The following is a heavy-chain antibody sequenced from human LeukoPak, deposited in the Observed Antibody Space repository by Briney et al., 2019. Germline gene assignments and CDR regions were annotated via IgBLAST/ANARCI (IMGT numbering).Heavy chain of an antibody. D-gene: IGHD3-3*01. Sequence: GSLRLYCAASGFTFSSYSMNWVRQAPGKGLEWVSSISSSSSYIYYADSVKGRFTISRDNAKNSLYLQMNSLRAEDTAVYYCARGDIFRVAHTSADYWGQGTLVTVSS. J-gene: IGHJ4*02. V-gene: IGHV3-21*01. CDR1: GFTFSSYS. CDR2: ISSSSSYI. CDR3: ARGDIFRVAHTSADY.